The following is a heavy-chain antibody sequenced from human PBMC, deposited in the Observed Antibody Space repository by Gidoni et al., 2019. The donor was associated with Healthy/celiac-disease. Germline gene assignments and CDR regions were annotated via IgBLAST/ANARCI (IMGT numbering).Heavy chain of an antibody. CDR2: IYPGDSDT. D-gene: IGHD2-2*01. Sequence: EVHLVHSGAEVKQPVESLKISCKGPGSSFTSYWIGWVRQMPGKGLEWMGIIYPGDSDTRYSPSFQGQVTISADKSISTAYLQWSSLKASDTAMYYCASSTSHYYFDYWGQGTLVTVSS. CDR1: GSSFTSYW. CDR3: ASSTSHYYFDY. V-gene: IGHV5-51*01. J-gene: IGHJ4*02.